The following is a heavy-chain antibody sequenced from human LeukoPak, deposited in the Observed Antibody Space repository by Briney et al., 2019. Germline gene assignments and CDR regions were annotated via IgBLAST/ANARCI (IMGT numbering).Heavy chain of an antibody. V-gene: IGHV4-59*01. J-gene: IGHJ5*02. CDR1: GGSISSYY. CDR2: IYYSGST. Sequence: SETLSLTCTVSGGSISSYYWSWIRQPPGKGLEWIGYIYYSGSTNYNPSLKSRVTISLDTSKNQFSLKLTSVTAADTAVYYCARDSGDSSGYYYNWFDPWGQGTLVTVSS. D-gene: IGHD3-22*01. CDR3: ARDSGDSSGYYYNWFDP.